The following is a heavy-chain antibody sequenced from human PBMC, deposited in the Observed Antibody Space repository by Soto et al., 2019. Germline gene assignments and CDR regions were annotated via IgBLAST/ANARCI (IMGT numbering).Heavy chain of an antibody. CDR3: ARDVESWRIYYYGSGSPPGVWFDP. J-gene: IGHJ5*02. D-gene: IGHD3-10*01. Sequence: GGSLRLSFAASGFTFSSYWMSWVRQAPGKGLEWVANIKQDGSEKYYVDSVKGRFTISRDNAKNSLYLQMNSLRAEDTAVYYCARDVESWRIYYYGSGSPPGVWFDPWGQGTLVTVSS. CDR2: IKQDGSEK. V-gene: IGHV3-7*05. CDR1: GFTFSSYW.